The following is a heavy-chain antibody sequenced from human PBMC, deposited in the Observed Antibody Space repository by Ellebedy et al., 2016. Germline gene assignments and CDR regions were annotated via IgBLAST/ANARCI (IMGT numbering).Heavy chain of an antibody. V-gene: IGHV4-61*08. CDR2: IYYSGST. J-gene: IGHJ4*02. CDR3: ARHVAGSSVFDY. CDR1: GGSISSGGYY. D-gene: IGHD6-25*01. Sequence: SETLSLTXTVSGGSISSGGYYWSWIRQHPGKGLEWIGYIYYSGSTNYNASLRSRVTISVDTSKNQFSLKLNSVTAADTAVYYCARHVAGSSVFDYWGQGTLVTVSS.